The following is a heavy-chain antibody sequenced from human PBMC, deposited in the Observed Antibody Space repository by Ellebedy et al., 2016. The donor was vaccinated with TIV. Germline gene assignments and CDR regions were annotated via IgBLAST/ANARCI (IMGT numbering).Heavy chain of an antibody. CDR1: GFTFSRSD. V-gene: IGHV3-13*01. CDR3: VRATAYYVAGSYAANFAMDV. Sequence: GESLKISCAASGFTFSRSDMNWVRQVPGKGLEWVAHIGTAGDTYYADSIKGRFTISRDNAEASLFLQLDSLRAGDTAVYYCVRATAYYVAGSYAANFAMDVWGQGTTVTVSS. CDR2: IGTAGDT. D-gene: IGHD3-16*01. J-gene: IGHJ6*02.